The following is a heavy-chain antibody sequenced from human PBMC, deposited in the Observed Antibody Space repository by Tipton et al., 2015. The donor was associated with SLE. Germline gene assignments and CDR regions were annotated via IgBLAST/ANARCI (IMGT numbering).Heavy chain of an antibody. Sequence: SLRLSCAASRFPFSSYDMHWVRQATGKGLEWVSAIGTAGDTYYPGSVKGRFTISRHSSENTLYVEMNSLRAEDTGVYYCARDLRWLPEDWGQGSLVTVSS. CDR2: IGTAGDT. CDR3: ARDLRWLPED. D-gene: IGHD5-24*01. J-gene: IGHJ4*02. V-gene: IGHV3-13*01. CDR1: RFPFSSYD.